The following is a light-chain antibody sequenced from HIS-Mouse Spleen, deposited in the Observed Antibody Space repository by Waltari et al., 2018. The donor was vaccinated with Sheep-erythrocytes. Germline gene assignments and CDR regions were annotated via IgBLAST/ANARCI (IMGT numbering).Light chain of an antibody. Sequence: AIRMTQSPSSFPASTGDRVTLTCRASQGISSYLAWYQQKPGKAPKLLIYAASTLQSGVPSRFSGSGSGTDFTLTISCLQSEDFATYYCQQYYSYPPITFGQGTRLEIK. CDR3: QQYYSYPPIT. CDR2: AAS. CDR1: QGISSY. J-gene: IGKJ5*01. V-gene: IGKV1-8*01.